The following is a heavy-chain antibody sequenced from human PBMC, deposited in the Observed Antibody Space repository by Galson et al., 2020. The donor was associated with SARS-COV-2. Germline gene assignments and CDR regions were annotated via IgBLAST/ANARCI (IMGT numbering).Heavy chain of an antibody. D-gene: IGHD1-1*01. Sequence: SETLSLTCRVSGDSISSSISYWGWIRQPPGQGLEWIGIMYSSGDTHYTPSLKSRVSMSVDTSSNQISLSLTSVTAADTAVYYCLTTQYKTGRWTSWGQGTLVTVSS. V-gene: IGHV4-39*01. J-gene: IGHJ5*02. CDR2: MYSSGDT. CDR1: GDSISSSISY. CDR3: LTTQYKTGRWTS.